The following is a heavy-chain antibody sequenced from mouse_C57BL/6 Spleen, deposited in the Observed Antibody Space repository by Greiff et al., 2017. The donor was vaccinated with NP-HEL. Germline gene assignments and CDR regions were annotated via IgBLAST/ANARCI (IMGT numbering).Heavy chain of an antibody. J-gene: IGHJ2*01. Sequence: VQLKESGGDLVKPGGSLKLSCAASGFTFSSYGMSWVRQTPDKRLEWVATISSGGSYTYYPDSVKGRFTISRDNAKNTLYLQMSSPKSEDTAMYYCASLTTVVATSYYFDYWGQGTTLTVSS. CDR3: ASLTTVVATSYYFDY. V-gene: IGHV5-6*01. D-gene: IGHD1-1*01. CDR1: GFTFSSYG. CDR2: ISSGGSYT.